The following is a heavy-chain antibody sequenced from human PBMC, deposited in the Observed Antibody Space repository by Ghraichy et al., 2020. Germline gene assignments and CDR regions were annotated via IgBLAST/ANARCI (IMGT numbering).Heavy chain of an antibody. CDR3: ARGRPYYDFWSGYPTRNWFDP. D-gene: IGHD3-3*01. V-gene: IGHV1-8*01. Sequence: ASVKVSCKASGYTFTSYDINWVRQATGQGLEWMGWMNPNSGNTGYAQKFQGRVTMTRNTSISTAYMELSSLRSEDTAVYYCARGRPYYDFWSGYPTRNWFDPWGQGTLVTVSS. J-gene: IGHJ5*02. CDR2: MNPNSGNT. CDR1: GYTFTSYD.